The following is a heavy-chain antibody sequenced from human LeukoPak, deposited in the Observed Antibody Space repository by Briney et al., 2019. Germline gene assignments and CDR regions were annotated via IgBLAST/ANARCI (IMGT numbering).Heavy chain of an antibody. Sequence: SETLSLTCAVYGGSFSGYYWGWIRQPPGKGLEWIGEINHSGDTNYSPSLESRVTISVDTSKNQFSLKLRSVTAADTAVYYCARGQGRTYPPDYWGQGTLVTVSS. J-gene: IGHJ4*02. CDR1: GGSFSGYY. D-gene: IGHD1-7*01. CDR2: INHSGDT. V-gene: IGHV4-34*01. CDR3: ARGQGRTYPPDY.